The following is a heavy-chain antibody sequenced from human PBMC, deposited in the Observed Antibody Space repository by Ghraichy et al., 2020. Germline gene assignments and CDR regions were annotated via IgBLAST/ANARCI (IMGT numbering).Heavy chain of an antibody. CDR3: AREHNFWATFDY. CDR1: GGTFSSYA. J-gene: IGHJ4*02. Sequence: SVKVSCKASGGTFSSYAISWVRQAPGQGLEWMGGVVPVFGTADYAHNFQGRVTITADASTNTAYMELSSLRSEDTAVYYCAREHNFWATFDYWGQGTLVTVSS. CDR2: VVPVFGTA. D-gene: IGHD3-3*01. V-gene: IGHV1-69*13.